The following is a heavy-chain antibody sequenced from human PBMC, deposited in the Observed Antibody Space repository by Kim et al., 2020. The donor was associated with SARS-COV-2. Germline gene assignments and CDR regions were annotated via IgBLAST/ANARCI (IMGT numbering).Heavy chain of an antibody. D-gene: IGHD4-17*01. CDR3: AKDLTYANWFDP. Sequence: GGSLRLSCAASGFTFSSYGMHWVRQAPGKGLEWVAVISYDGSNKYYADSVKGRFTITRDNSKNTLYLQMNSLRAEDTAVYYCAKDLTYANWFDPWGQGTLVTVSS. CDR2: ISYDGSNK. J-gene: IGHJ5*02. V-gene: IGHV3-30*18. CDR1: GFTFSSYG.